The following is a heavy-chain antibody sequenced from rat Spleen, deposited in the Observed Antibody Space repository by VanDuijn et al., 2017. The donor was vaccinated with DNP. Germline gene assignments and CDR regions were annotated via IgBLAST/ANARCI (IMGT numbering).Heavy chain of an antibody. J-gene: IGHJ2*01. Sequence: EVQLVESGGGLVQPGRSLKLSCAASGFTFSDYYMAWVRQAPAKGLEWVAYIGSPAYAPYSTDSVKGRFTISRDNAKSTLYLQMNSLRSEDTATYYCARHTYYDYWGQGVMVTVSS. CDR2: IGSPAYAP. D-gene: IGHD1-9*01. CDR3: ARHTYYDY. CDR1: GFTFSDYY. V-gene: IGHV5-25*01.